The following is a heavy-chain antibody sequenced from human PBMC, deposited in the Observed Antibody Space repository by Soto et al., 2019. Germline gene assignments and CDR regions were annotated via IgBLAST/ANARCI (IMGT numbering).Heavy chain of an antibody. J-gene: IGHJ6*02. CDR1: GFTFDDYA. V-gene: IGHV3-9*01. CDR3: AKGGHYYDSSGYDGMDV. CDR2: ISWNSCSI. Sequence: EVQLVESGGGLVQPGRSLRLSCAASGFTFDDYAMHWVRQAPGKGLEWVSGISWNSCSIGYADSVKGRFTISRDNAKNSLYLQMNSLRAEDTALYYCAKGGHYYDSSGYDGMDVWGQGTTVTVSS. D-gene: IGHD3-22*01.